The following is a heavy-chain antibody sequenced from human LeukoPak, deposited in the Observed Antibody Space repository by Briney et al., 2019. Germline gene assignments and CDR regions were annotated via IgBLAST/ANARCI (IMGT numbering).Heavy chain of an antibody. CDR1: GFTVSSNY. CDR2: IYSGGST. V-gene: IGHV3-66*02. Sequence: GGSLRPSCAASGFTVSSNYMSWVRQAPGKGLEWVSVIYSGGSTYYADSVKGQFTISRDNSKNTLYLQMNSLRAEDTAVYYCARASYYYDSGGYYPHYWGQGTLVTVSS. CDR3: ARASYYYDSGGYYPHY. J-gene: IGHJ4*02. D-gene: IGHD3-22*01.